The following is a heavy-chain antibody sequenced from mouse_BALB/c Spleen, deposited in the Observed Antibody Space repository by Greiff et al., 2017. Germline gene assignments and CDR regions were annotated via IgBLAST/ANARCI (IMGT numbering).Heavy chain of an antibody. J-gene: IGHJ4*01. CDR2: IWAGGST. Sequence: QVQLQQSGPGLVAPSQSLSITCTVSGVSLNSYGVHWVRQPPGKGLEWLGVIWAGGSTNYNSALMSRLSISKDNSKSQVFLKMNSLQTDDTAMYYCATPTVTYAMDYWGQGTSVTVSS. CDR1: GVSLNSYG. CDR3: ATPTVTYAMDY. D-gene: IGHD1-1*01. V-gene: IGHV2-9*02.